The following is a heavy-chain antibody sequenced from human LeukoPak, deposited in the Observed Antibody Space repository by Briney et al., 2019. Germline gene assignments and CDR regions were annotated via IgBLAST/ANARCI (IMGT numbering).Heavy chain of an antibody. CDR3: ARDRGIAVAGLGRVDWYFDL. CDR1: GGSMSSYY. D-gene: IGHD6-19*01. CDR2: IYYSGSP. V-gene: IGHV4-59*01. Sequence: SETLSLTCTVSGGSMSSYYWSWIRQPPGKGLEWIGYIYYSGSPNYNPSLRSRVSISADTSKNQFSLKLSSVTAADTAVYYCARDRGIAVAGLGRVDWYFDLWGRGTLVTVSS. J-gene: IGHJ2*01.